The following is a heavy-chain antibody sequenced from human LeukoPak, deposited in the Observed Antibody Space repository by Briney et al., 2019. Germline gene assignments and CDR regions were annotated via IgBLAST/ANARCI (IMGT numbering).Heavy chain of an antibody. CDR3: AKFYGSGSYYHFDY. CDR2: ISGSGGST. J-gene: IGHJ4*02. D-gene: IGHD3-10*01. Sequence: QAGGSLRLSCAASGFTFSSYAMSWVRQAPGKGLEWVSAISGSGGSTYYADSVKGRFTISRDNSKNTLYLQMNSLRAEDTAVYYCAKFYGSGSYYHFDYWGQGTLVTVSS. CDR1: GFTFSSYA. V-gene: IGHV3-23*01.